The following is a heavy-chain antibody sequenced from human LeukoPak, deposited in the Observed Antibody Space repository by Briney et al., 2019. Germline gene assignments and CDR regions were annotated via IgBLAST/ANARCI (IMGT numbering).Heavy chain of an antibody. V-gene: IGHV3-30*14. D-gene: IGHD1/OR15-1a*01. CDR3: ARDKTKAYYYYGMDV. J-gene: IGHJ6*02. Sequence: GGSLRLSCAASGFTFNSYGIHWVRQAPGKGLEWVAFISYDGSVKYYADSVKGRFTISRDNSKNTLYLQMNSLRAEDTAVYYCARDKTKAYYYYGMDVWGQGTTVTVSS. CDR2: ISYDGSVK. CDR1: GFTFNSYG.